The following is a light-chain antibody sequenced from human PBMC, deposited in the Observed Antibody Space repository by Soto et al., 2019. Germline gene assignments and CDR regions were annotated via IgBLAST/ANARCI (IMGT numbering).Light chain of an antibody. CDR3: QQYHNWPPQYT. V-gene: IGKV3-15*01. CDR1: QTVARN. CDR2: GAS. Sequence: EIMMTQSPATLSVSPGERATLSCRASQTVARNLAWYQQKPGQAPRLLIHGASTRATGVSARFSGSGSGTEFTLTSSILQSEDFAVYDCQQYHNWPPQYTFGHGTKLQIK. J-gene: IGKJ2*01.